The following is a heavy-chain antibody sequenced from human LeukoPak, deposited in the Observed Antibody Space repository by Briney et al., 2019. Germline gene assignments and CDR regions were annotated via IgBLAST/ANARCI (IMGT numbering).Heavy chain of an antibody. Sequence: GASVKVSCKASGYTFTGYYMHWVRQAPGQGLEWMGWINPNSGGTNYAQKFQGWVTMTRDTSISTAYMELSRLRSDDTAVYYCARDRGVAVYYFDYWGQGTLVTVSS. J-gene: IGHJ4*02. V-gene: IGHV1-2*04. CDR3: ARDRGVAVYYFDY. CDR2: INPNSGGT. D-gene: IGHD6-19*01. CDR1: GYTFTGYY.